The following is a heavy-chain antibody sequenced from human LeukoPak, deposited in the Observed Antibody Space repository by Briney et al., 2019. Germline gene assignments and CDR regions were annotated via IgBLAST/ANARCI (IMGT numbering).Heavy chain of an antibody. J-gene: IGHJ5*02. CDR1: GGSISSGSYY. V-gene: IGHV4-61*09. D-gene: IGHD3-10*01. Sequence: SETLSLTCTVSGGSISSGSYYWNWIRQPAGKRLEWLGHVFTRGTTNYNASLEGRLTISLDTARNQFSLYLSSVTAADTAMYFCARDSGTTGEVKFDPWGQGILVTVSS. CDR3: ARDSGTTGEVKFDP. CDR2: VFTRGTT.